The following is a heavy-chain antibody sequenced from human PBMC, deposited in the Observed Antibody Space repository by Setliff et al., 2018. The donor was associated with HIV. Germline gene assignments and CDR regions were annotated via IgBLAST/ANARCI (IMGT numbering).Heavy chain of an antibody. Sequence: ASVKVSCKASGYTFTSHFMHWVRQAPGQGLEWMGVMYPTGGRTTYAQKFQGRVNMTMDTSTSTVYMDLSSLRSEDTAVYYCERDFEGMSTIDGFEDWGQGTLVTVSS. CDR1: GYTFTSHF. J-gene: IGHJ5*01. CDR3: ERDFEGMSTIDGFED. D-gene: IGHD1-1*01. CDR2: MYPTGGRT. V-gene: IGHV1-46*01.